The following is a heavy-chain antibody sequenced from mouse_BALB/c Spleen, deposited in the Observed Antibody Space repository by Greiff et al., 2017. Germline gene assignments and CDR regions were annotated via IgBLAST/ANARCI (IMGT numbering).Heavy chain of an antibody. CDR3: ARCYYGSSYSAWFAY. V-gene: IGHV5-17*02. D-gene: IGHD1-1*01. Sequence: EVMLVESGGGLVQPGGSRKLSCAASGFTFSSFGMHWVRQAPEKGLEWVAYISSGSSTIYYADTVKGRFTISRDNPKNTLFLQMTSLRSEDTAMYYCARCYYGSSYSAWFAYWGQGTLVTVSA. CDR2: ISSGSSTI. J-gene: IGHJ3*01. CDR1: GFTFSSFG.